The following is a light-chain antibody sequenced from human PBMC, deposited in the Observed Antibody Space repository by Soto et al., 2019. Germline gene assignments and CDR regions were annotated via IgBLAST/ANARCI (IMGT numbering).Light chain of an antibody. J-gene: IGKJ1*01. Sequence: EIVMTQSPATLSVSPGERATLFCRASQSINNNLAWYQQKPGQAPRLIIYGASTRATGIPARFSGSGSGTEFTLTITSLQSEDVALYHCQQYNKWPPTFGQGTKVDIK. CDR1: QSINNN. CDR2: GAS. CDR3: QQYNKWPPT. V-gene: IGKV3-15*01.